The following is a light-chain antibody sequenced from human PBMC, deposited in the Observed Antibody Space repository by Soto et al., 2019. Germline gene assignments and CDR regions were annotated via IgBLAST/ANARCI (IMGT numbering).Light chain of an antibody. V-gene: IGKV1-8*01. CDR2: AAS. CDR1: QDISNY. J-gene: IGKJ5*01. Sequence: AIRLTHSPSSLSSSTGDRVTTTCRASQDISNYIAWYQQKPGRAPKLLIYAASTLQREVPSRFSVSGSGTDFTLTISRLQPEDFATYYCQEDYSFPVTFGLGTRLEIK. CDR3: QEDYSFPVT.